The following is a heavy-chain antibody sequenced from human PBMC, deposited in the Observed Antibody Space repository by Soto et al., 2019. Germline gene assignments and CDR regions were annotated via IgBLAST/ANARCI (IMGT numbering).Heavy chain of an antibody. CDR3: APGGRYSGYDSYYFDY. J-gene: IGHJ4*02. CDR1: GFTFSSYG. CDR2: ISYDGSNK. D-gene: IGHD5-12*01. V-gene: IGHV3-30*03. Sequence: GGSLRLSCAASGFTFSSYGMHWVRQAPGKGLEWVAVISYDGSNKYYADSVKGRFTISRDNSKNTLYLQMNSLRAEDTAVYYCAPGGRYSGYDSYYFDYWGQGTLVTVSS.